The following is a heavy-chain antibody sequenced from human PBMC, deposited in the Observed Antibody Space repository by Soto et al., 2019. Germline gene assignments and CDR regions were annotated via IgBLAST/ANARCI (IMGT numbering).Heavy chain of an antibody. J-gene: IGHJ4*02. V-gene: IGHV4-39*01. Sequence: SETLSLTCTVSGGSFSSSTYYWVWIRQPPGKGLEWIGTINYSGSTYYNPPLKSRVTISVDISKTQFSLKLSSVTGADTAVFYCARKETGTMLDSWGQGTLVTVSS. CDR2: INYSGST. D-gene: IGHD1-1*01. CDR3: ARKETGTMLDS. CDR1: GGSFSSSTYY.